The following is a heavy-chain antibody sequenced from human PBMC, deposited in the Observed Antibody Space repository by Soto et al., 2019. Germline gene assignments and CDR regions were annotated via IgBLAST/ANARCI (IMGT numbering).Heavy chain of an antibody. CDR1: GFAFKNYG. D-gene: IGHD6-6*01. CDR2: IRTDSGDI. CDR3: ANPIAARYYY. Sequence: GGSLRLSCSASGFAFKNYGMHWVRQAPGKGLEYVAAIRTDSGDISYADSVKGRFIISRDNSKDTLYLQMNSLRAEDTAVYYCANPIAARYYYWGQGTLVTVSS. J-gene: IGHJ4*02. V-gene: IGHV3-64*04.